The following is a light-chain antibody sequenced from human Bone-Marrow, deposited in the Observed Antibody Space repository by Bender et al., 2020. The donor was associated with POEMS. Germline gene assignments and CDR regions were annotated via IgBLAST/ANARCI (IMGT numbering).Light chain of an antibody. CDR2: DVS. CDR1: SSDVGGHNF. V-gene: IGLV2-14*03. J-gene: IGLJ3*02. Sequence: QSALTQPASVSGSPGQSITISCTGTSSDVGGHNFVSWYQQHPGKAPKLVIFDVSNRPSGISSRFSGSKTGNTASLTISGLQAEDEADYYCASYTTSNTWVFGGGAKLTVL. CDR3: ASYTTSNTWV.